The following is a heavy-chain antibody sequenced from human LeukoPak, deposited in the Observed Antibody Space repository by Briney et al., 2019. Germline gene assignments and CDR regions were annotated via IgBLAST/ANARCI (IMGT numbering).Heavy chain of an antibody. CDR2: IRSKAYGGTT. D-gene: IGHD6-19*01. Sequence: GGSLRLSCAASGFTFDDYGMSWVRQAPGKGLEWVGFIRSKAYGGTTEYAASVKGRFTISRDDSKSIAYLQMNSLKTEDTAVYYCTRLIGYSSGWSKNWGQGTLVTVSS. CDR1: GFTFDDYG. J-gene: IGHJ4*02. V-gene: IGHV3-49*04. CDR3: TRLIGYSSGWSKN.